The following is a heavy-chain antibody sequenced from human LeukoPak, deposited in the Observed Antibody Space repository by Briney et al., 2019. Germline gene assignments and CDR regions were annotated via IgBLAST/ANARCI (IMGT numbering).Heavy chain of an antibody. CDR2: VSSSGGAM. J-gene: IGHJ3*02. D-gene: IGHD3-10*01. V-gene: IGHV3-48*03. CDR3: ARDLYGSGGDAFGI. CDR1: GFTLRSYE. Sequence: PGGSLRLSCAASGFTLRSYEMNWVRQAPGKGLEWVSYVSSSGGAMLYADSVKGRFTISRDNAKNSLSLQMNSLRAEDTAVYYCARDLYGSGGDAFGIWGQGTMVTVSS.